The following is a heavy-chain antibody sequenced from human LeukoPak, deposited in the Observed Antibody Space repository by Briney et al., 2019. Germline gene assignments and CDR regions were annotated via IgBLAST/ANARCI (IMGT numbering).Heavy chain of an antibody. J-gene: IGHJ4*02. CDR2: IYYSGST. CDR3: ARDLQSGPPVG. CDR1: GGPISSYY. V-gene: IGHV4-59*01. D-gene: IGHD3-16*01. Sequence: SETLSLTCTVSGGPISSYYWSWIRQPPGKGLEWIGYIYYSGSTYYNPSLKSRVTISVDTSKDQFSLKLSSVTPADTAVYYCARDLQSGPPVGWGQGTLVTVSS.